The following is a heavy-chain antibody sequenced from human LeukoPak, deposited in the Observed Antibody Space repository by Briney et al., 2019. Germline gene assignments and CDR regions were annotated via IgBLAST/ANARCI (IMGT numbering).Heavy chain of an antibody. CDR2: IYTSGST. V-gene: IGHV4-4*09. CDR1: GGSISSYY. D-gene: IGHD7-27*01. J-gene: IGHJ4*02. CDR3: ARHSVGIRTYYFDY. Sequence: SETLSLTSTVSGGSISSYYWSWIRQPPGKGLEWIGYIYTSGSTNYNPSLKSRVTISVDTSKNQFSLKLSSVTAADTAVYYCARHSVGIRTYYFDYWGQGTLVTVSS.